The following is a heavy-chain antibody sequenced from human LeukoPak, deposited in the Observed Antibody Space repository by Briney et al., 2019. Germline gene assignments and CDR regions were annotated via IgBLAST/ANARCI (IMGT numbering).Heavy chain of an antibody. J-gene: IGHJ6*02. CDR2: ISYDGSNK. CDR3: ARDTHYCSSTSCYTRGSLDV. V-gene: IGHV3-30-3*01. D-gene: IGHD2-2*02. CDR1: GFTFSSYA. Sequence: QPGRSLRLSCAASGFTFSSYAMHWVRQAPGKGLEWVAVISYDGSNKYYADSVKGRFTISRDNAKNSLYLQMNSLRAEDTAVYYCARDTHYCSSTSCYTRGSLDVWGQGTTVTVSS.